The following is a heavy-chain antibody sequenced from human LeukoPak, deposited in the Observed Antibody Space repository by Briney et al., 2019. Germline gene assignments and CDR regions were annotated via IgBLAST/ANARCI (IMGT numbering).Heavy chain of an antibody. Sequence: GGSLRLSCAASGFTFSSYGMHWVRQAPGKGLEWVAFIRYDGSNKYYADSVKGRFTISRDNSKNTLYLQMNSLRAEDTAVYYCAKEGDTAMVTIDYWGQGTLVTVSS. CDR1: GFTFSSYG. CDR2: IRYDGSNK. D-gene: IGHD5-18*01. CDR3: AKEGDTAMVTIDY. V-gene: IGHV3-30*02. J-gene: IGHJ4*02.